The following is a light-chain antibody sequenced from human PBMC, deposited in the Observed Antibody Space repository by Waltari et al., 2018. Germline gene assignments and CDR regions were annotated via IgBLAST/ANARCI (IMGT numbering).Light chain of an antibody. CDR3: ATWEDTLKGPV. Sequence: QSMLTQPPSGSGTPGQRVTISCSGSSSNIGSNPVNWYQQLPRTAPKLVIFSNNGRPSGVPDRFSAAKSGTSASLAISGLQSEDEANYYCATWEDTLKGPVFGGGTKLIVL. V-gene: IGLV1-44*01. J-gene: IGLJ2*01. CDR1: SSNIGSNP. CDR2: SNN.